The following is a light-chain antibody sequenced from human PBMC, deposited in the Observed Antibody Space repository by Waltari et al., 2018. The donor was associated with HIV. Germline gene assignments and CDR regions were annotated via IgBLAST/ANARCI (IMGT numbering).Light chain of an antibody. V-gene: IGLV3-21*02. CDR2: DDG. CDR1: NIGSQS. CDR3: QLWDTTSDHPV. J-gene: IGLJ3*02. Sequence: SYVLTQPPSVSVAPGQTARITCGGDNIGSQSVHWYQQKPGQVPLLVVFDDGDRPSGIPERFSGSNSGNTATLTIGRVEAGDEADYYCQLWDTTSDHPVFGGGTKLTVL.